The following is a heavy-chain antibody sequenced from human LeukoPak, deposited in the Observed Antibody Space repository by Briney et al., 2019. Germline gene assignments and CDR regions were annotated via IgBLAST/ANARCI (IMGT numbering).Heavy chain of an antibody. CDR1: GFTFSDYY. V-gene: IGHV3-11*04. CDR2: ISDSGTTI. D-gene: IGHD4-23*01. Sequence: GGSLRLSCAASGFTFSDYYMSWVRQAPGKGLEWVSYISDSGTTIYYADSAKGRFTISRDNAKNSLYLQMNSLRAEDTAVYYCARDSTTVVPPDYWGQGTLVTVSS. J-gene: IGHJ4*02. CDR3: ARDSTTVVPPDY.